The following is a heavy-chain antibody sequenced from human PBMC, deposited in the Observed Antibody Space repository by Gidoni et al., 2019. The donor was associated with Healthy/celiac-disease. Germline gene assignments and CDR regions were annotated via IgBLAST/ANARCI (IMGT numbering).Heavy chain of an antibody. J-gene: IGHJ4*02. CDR1: GFTFSSYA. Sequence: QVQLVESGGGVVQPGRSLRLSCAASGFTFSSYALHWVRQAPGKGLEWVAVISYDGSNKYYADSVKGRFTISRDNSKNTLYLQMNSLRAEDTAVYYCARDLALETTYYDFWSGYYTGIDYWGQGTLVTVSS. D-gene: IGHD3-3*01. V-gene: IGHV3-30*01. CDR3: ARDLALETTYYDFWSGYYTGIDY. CDR2: ISYDGSNK.